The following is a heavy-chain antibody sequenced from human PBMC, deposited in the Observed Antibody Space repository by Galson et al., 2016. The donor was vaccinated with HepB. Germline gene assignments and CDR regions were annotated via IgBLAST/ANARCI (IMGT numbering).Heavy chain of an antibody. V-gene: IGHV4-39*01. J-gene: IGHJ4*02. D-gene: IGHD2-21*01. CDR3: AGRLTFVPSAHSRGFFDY. Sequence: LSLTCTVTGGSINSNTYYWGWIRQPPGKGLEWIGSVYYSGGAYYNPALKSRVTISVDTPKNQSFLKLNSVTAADTAAYYCAGRLTFVPSAHSRGFFDYWGQGTLVTVSS. CDR1: GGSINSNTYY. CDR2: VYYSGGA.